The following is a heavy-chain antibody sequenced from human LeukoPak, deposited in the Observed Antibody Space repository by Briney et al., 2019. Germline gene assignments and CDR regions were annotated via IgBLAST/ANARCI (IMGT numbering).Heavy chain of an antibody. CDR1: GFTFSSYG. D-gene: IGHD2-15*01. J-gene: IGHJ4*02. CDR3: AKARGVVVVVAAHFDY. V-gene: IGHV3-30*18. CDR2: ISYDGSNK. Sequence: GGSLRLSCAASGFTFSSYGMHWVREAPGKGLKWVAVISYDGSNKYYADSVKGRFTISRDNSKNTLYLQMNSLRAEDTAVYYCAKARGVVVVVAAHFDYWGQGTLVTVSS.